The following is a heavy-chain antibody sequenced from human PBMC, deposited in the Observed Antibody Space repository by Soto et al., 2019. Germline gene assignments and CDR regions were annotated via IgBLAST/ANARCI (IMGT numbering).Heavy chain of an antibody. CDR3: ARQYYYDSSGYYPFDY. CDR1: GYTFTSYD. V-gene: IGHV1-8*01. J-gene: IGHJ4*02. CDR2: MNPNSGNT. D-gene: IGHD3-22*01. Sequence: QVQLVQSGAEVKKPGASVKVSCKASGYTFTSYDITWVRQAAGEGLEWMGWMNPNSGNTGYAQKCQGRVTMTRNTSISTAYMELSSLRSEVTAVYYCARQYYYDSSGYYPFDYWGQGTLVTVSS.